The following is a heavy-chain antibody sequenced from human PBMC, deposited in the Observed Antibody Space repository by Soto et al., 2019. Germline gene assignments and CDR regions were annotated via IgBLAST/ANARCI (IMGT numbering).Heavy chain of an antibody. CDR2: ISGPGGST. Sequence: EVHLLESGGGLVQPGGSLRLSCAASGFTFSNYAMTWVRQAAGKGLEWVSSISGPGGSTYYADSVQGRLTISRDNSKNTLFLQMHSLRAEDTALYYCARDERIAVAGTDTWGQGILVTVTS. CDR3: ARDERIAVAGTDT. V-gene: IGHV3-23*01. J-gene: IGHJ5*02. D-gene: IGHD6-19*01. CDR1: GFTFSNYA.